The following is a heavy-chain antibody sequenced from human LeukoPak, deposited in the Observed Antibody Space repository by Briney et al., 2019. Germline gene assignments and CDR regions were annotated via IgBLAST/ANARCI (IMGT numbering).Heavy chain of an antibody. CDR2: ISYDGGNK. CDR3: ARGGSSSWYLPFDY. D-gene: IGHD6-13*01. J-gene: IGHJ4*02. Sequence: GGSLRLSCAASGFTFSSYGMQWVRQAPGKGLEWVAFISYDGGNKYYADSVKGRFTISRDNSKNTLYLQMNSLRAEDTAVYYCARGGSSSWYLPFDYRGQGTLVTVSS. V-gene: IGHV3-30*03. CDR1: GFTFSSYG.